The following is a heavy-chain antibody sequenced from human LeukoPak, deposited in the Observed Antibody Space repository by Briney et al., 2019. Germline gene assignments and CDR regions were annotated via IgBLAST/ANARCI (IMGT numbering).Heavy chain of an antibody. CDR2: MNPKSGNT. Sequence: ASVKVSCKASGYTFTNYDINWVRQATGQGPEWMGWMNPKSGNTGYAQKFQGRVTMTRNTSISTAYMELSSLRSDDTAVYYCARDQDIVVVVAPLRPREMGGFDPWGQGTLVTVSS. D-gene: IGHD2-15*01. V-gene: IGHV1-8*01. CDR1: GYTFTNYD. J-gene: IGHJ5*02. CDR3: ARDQDIVVVVAPLRPREMGGFDP.